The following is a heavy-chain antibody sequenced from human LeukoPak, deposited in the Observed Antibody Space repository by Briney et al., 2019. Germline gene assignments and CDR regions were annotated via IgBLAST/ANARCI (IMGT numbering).Heavy chain of an antibody. CDR1: GFTFSSYA. Sequence: GGSLRLSCAASGFTFSSYAMSWVRQAPGKGLEWVSAISGSGGSTYYADSVEGRFTISRDSSKNTLYLQMNSLRAEDTAVYYCAKETYYDSSGYYPDYWGQGTLVTVSS. D-gene: IGHD3-22*01. J-gene: IGHJ4*02. V-gene: IGHV3-23*01. CDR3: AKETYYDSSGYYPDY. CDR2: ISGSGGST.